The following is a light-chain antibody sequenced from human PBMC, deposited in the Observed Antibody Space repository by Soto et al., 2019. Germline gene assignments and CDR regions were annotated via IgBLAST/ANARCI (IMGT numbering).Light chain of an antibody. V-gene: IGKV3D-15*01. CDR3: QQYNNWPRT. CDR2: GAS. CDR1: QSVSNN. J-gene: IGKJ1*01. Sequence: EIVMTQSPATLSVSPGERATLSCRASQSVSNNLAWYQQKPGQAPRPLIYGASTRATGIPARFSVSGFGTEFTLTISSLQSEDFAVYYCQQYNNWPRTFGQGTKVEIK.